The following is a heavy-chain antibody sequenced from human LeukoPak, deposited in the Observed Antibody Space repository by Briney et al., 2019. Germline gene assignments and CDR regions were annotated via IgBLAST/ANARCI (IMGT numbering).Heavy chain of an antibody. CDR3: ARAIRGDYAFDI. CDR1: GGSFSGYY. J-gene: IGHJ3*02. CDR2: INHSGST. Sequence: SETLSLTCAVYGGSFSGYYWSWIRQPPGKGLEWIGEINHSGSTNYNPSLKSRVTISVDTSKNQFSLKLSSVTAADTAVYYCARAIRGDYAFDIWGQGTMVTVSS. V-gene: IGHV4-34*01.